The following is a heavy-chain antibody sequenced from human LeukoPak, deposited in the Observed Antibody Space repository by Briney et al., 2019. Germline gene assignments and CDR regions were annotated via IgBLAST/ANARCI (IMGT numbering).Heavy chain of an antibody. CDR1: GFTFSNSA. D-gene: IGHD6-19*01. Sequence: GGSLRLSCAASGFTFSNSAMSWVRQAPGKGLEWVSTLSGSGITTYYADSVKGRFTISRDNSKNTLYLQMDSLRAEDTAVYYCAKGIYSSGWSYFDYWGHGTLVTVSS. J-gene: IGHJ4*01. CDR3: AKGIYSSGWSYFDY. CDR2: LSGSGITT. V-gene: IGHV3-23*01.